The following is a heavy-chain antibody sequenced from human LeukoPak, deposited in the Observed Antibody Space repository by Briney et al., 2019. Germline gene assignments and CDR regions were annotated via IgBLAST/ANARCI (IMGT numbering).Heavy chain of an antibody. CDR2: IYYSGST. CDR1: GGSFSGYY. D-gene: IGHD2-2*01. Sequence: SETLSLTCAVYGGSFSGYYWSWIRQPPGKGLEWIGYIYYSGSTNYNPSLKSRVTISIDTSKNQFSLKLSSVTAADTAVYYCARHAGQLPGRIDYWGQGTLVTVSS. J-gene: IGHJ4*02. CDR3: ARHAGQLPGRIDY. V-gene: IGHV4-59*01.